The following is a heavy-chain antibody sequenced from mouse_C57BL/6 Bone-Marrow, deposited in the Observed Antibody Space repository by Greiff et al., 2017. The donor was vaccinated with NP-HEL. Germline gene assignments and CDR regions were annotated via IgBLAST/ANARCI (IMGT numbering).Heavy chain of an antibody. V-gene: IGHV5-12*01. J-gene: IGHJ3*01. CDR1: GFTFSDYY. Sequence: EVKLVESGGGLVQPGGSLKLSCAASGFTFSDYYMYWVRQTPEKRLEWVAYISNGGGSTDYPDTVKGRFTISRDNAKNTLYLQMSRLKSEDTAMYYCARHDEKVPGAYWGQGTLVTVSA. D-gene: IGHD1-3*01. CDR3: ARHDEKVPGAY. CDR2: ISNGGGST.